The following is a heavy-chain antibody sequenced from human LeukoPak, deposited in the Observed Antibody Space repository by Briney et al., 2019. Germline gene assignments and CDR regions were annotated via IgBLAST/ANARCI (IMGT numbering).Heavy chain of an antibody. D-gene: IGHD3-22*01. CDR3: ARALPYYDSSGYYSDY. V-gene: IGHV3-48*04. Sequence: GGSLRLSCAASGVTFSSYSMNWVRQAPGKGLGWVSYISSSSSTIYYADSVKGRFTISRDNAKNSLYLQMNSLRAEDTAVYYCARALPYYDSSGYYSDYWGQGTLVTVSS. CDR2: ISSSSSTI. CDR1: GVTFSSYS. J-gene: IGHJ4*02.